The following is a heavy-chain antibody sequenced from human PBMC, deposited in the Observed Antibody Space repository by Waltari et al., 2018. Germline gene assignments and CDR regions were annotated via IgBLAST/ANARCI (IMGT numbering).Heavy chain of an antibody. D-gene: IGHD3-3*01. CDR3: VRGRAWSGEYFDI. J-gene: IGHJ2*01. V-gene: IGHV4-34*02. CDR2: INHSGNT. Sequence: QVQLQQWGAGLLKPSESLSPTRGVPGCPSLGRYWTWIRQSPDKGLECIGEINHSGNTNSNPSLKGRVTVSVDPSKSQFSLKLRALTVADTAVYYCVRGRAWSGEYFDIWGRGTLVTVSS. CDR1: GCPSLGRY.